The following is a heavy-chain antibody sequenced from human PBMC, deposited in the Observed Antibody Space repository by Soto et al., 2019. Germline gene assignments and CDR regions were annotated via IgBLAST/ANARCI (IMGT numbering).Heavy chain of an antibody. CDR3: ARDDLGNSGDYLHLITSPGAYGMDV. D-gene: IGHD4-17*01. Sequence: LRLSCAASGFTFSSYGMHWVRQAPGKGLEWVAVIWYDGSNKYYADSVKGRFTISRDNSKNTLYLQMNSLRAEDTAVYYCARDDLGNSGDYLHLITSPGAYGMDVWGQGTTVTVSS. CDR1: GFTFSSYG. CDR2: IWYDGSNK. V-gene: IGHV3-33*01. J-gene: IGHJ6*02.